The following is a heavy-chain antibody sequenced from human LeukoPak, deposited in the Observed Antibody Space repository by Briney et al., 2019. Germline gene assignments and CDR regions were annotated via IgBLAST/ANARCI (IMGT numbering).Heavy chain of an antibody. Sequence: SETLSLTCTVSGYSISSGYYWGWIRQPPGKGLEWIGSVYHSGNTYYNPSLKSRVTMSVDTSKNQFSLKLSSVTAADTAVYYCAREGYRSSWYGGGYYFDYWGQGTLVTVSS. J-gene: IGHJ4*02. D-gene: IGHD6-13*01. V-gene: IGHV4-38-2*02. CDR3: AREGYRSSWYGGGYYFDY. CDR1: GYSISSGYY. CDR2: VYHSGNT.